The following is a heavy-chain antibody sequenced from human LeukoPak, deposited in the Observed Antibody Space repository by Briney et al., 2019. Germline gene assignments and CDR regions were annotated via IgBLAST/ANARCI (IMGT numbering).Heavy chain of an antibody. V-gene: IGHV3-15*07. Sequence: GGSLRLSCVGSGFTFSNAWMNWVRQAPGKGLEWVGRIKSKTDGGTTDYAAPVKGRFTISRDDSKNTLYLQMNSLKTEDTAVYYCTTERYYDFWSGYYSVFGYYYYYGMDVWGQGTTVTVSS. D-gene: IGHD3-3*01. CDR1: GFTFSNAW. CDR3: TTERYYDFWSGYYSVFGYYYYYGMDV. CDR2: IKSKTDGGTT. J-gene: IGHJ6*02.